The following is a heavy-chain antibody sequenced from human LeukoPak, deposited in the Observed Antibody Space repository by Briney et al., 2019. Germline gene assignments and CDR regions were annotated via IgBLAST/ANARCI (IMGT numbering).Heavy chain of an antibody. J-gene: IGHJ3*02. CDR1: AFTFSTYG. V-gene: IGHV3-23*01. Sequence: PGGSLRLSCAASAFTFSTYGMNWVRQAPGKGLEWVSAISGSGGSTYYADSVKGRFTISRDNSKNTLYLQMNSLRAEDTAVYYCAKSGTQMKAFDIWGQGTMVTVSS. CDR3: AKSGTQMKAFDI. CDR2: ISGSGGST. D-gene: IGHD1-1*01.